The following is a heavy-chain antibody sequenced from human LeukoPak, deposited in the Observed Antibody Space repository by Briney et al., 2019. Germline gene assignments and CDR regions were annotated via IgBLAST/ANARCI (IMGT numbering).Heavy chain of an antibody. D-gene: IGHD6-13*01. CDR1: GFTFSSYA. V-gene: IGHV3-23*01. CDR3: ARDSIRQQLYYFHY. CDR2: ISGSGGST. J-gene: IGHJ4*02. Sequence: PGGSLRLSCAASGFTFSSYAMSWVRQAPGKGLEWVSAISGSGGSTYYADSVKGRFTISRDNSKNTLHLQMDSLRPDDTAVYFCARDSIRQQLYYFHYWGRGTLVTVSS.